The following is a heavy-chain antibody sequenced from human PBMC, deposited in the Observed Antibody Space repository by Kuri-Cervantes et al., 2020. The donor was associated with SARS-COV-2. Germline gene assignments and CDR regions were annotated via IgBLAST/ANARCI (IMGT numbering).Heavy chain of an antibody. CDR2: INHSGST. V-gene: IGHV4-39*07. CDR3: ARVDSSSVDY. D-gene: IGHD6-6*01. J-gene: IGHJ4*02. CDR1: GGSISSSSYY. Sequence: ESLKISCTVSGGSISSSSYYWGWIRQPPGKGLEWIGEINHSGSTNYNPSLKSRVTISVDTSKNQFSLKLSSVTAADTAVYYCARVDSSSVDYWGQGTLVTVSS.